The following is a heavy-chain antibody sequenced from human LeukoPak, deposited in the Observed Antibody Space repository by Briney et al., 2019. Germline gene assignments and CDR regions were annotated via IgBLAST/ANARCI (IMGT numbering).Heavy chain of an antibody. CDR3: ARPLTGDSDAFDI. J-gene: IGHJ3*02. CDR1: GYTFTSYD. V-gene: IGHV1-8*03. Sequence: ASVKVSCKASGYTFTSYDINWVRQATGQGLEWMGWMNPNSGNTGYAQKFQGRVTITRNTSISTAYMELRSLRSEDTAVYYCARPLTGDSDAFDIWGQGTMVTVSS. D-gene: IGHD7-27*01. CDR2: MNPNSGNT.